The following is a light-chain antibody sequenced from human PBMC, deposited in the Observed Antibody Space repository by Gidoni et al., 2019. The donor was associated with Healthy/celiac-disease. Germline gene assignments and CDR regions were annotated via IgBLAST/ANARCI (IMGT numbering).Light chain of an antibody. CDR2: GAS. Sequence: EIVLTQSPGTLSLSPGERAPLSFRASQSVSSSYLAWYQQKPGQAPRLLIYGASSRATGIPDRFSGSGSGTDFTLTISRLEPEDFAVYYWQQYGSSPRAFGQGTRLEIK. CDR1: QSVSSSY. CDR3: QQYGSSPRA. V-gene: IGKV3-20*01. J-gene: IGKJ5*01.